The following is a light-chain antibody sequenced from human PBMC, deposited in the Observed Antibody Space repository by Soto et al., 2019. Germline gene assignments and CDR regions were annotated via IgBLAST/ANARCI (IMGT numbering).Light chain of an antibody. V-gene: IGKV3-11*01. CDR3: HQRSSWPLT. CDR2: DAS. CDR1: QSVSSN. J-gene: IGKJ4*01. Sequence: EIVLTQSPATLSLSPGERATLSCRASQSVSSNLAWYQQKPGQAPRLLIYDASNRAAGIPARFSGSGSGTDFTLTISSLEPEDFAVYYCHQRSSWPLTFGGGTKVDI.